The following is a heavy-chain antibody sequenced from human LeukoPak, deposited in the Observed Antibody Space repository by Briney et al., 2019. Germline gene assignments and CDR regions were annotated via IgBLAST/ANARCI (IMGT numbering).Heavy chain of an antibody. J-gene: IGHJ5*02. CDR3: ARGLKKSYSSSWYSAWPTGWFDP. V-gene: IGHV1-8*01. Sequence: ASVKVSCKASGYTFTSYDINWVRQATGQGLEWMGWMNPNSGNTGYAQKFQGRVTMTRNTSISTAYMELSSLRSEDTAVYYCARGLKKSYSSSWYSAWPTGWFDPWGQGTLVTVSS. CDR1: GYTFTSYD. D-gene: IGHD6-13*01. CDR2: MNPNSGNT.